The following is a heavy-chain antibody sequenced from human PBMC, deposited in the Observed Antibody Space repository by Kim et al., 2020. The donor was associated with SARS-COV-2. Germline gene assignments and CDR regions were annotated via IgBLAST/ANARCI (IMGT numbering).Heavy chain of an antibody. J-gene: IGHJ6*02. Sequence: GGSLRLSCAASGFTFSSYAMHWVRQAPGKGLEWVAVISYDGSNKYYADSVKGRFTISRYNSKNTLYLQMNSLRAEDTAVYYCARDILFWALGVYYYYYGMDVWGQGTTVTVSS. CDR3: ARDILFWALGVYYYYYGMDV. D-gene: IGHD3-16*01. CDR1: GFTFSSYA. CDR2: ISYDGSNK. V-gene: IGHV3-30-3*01.